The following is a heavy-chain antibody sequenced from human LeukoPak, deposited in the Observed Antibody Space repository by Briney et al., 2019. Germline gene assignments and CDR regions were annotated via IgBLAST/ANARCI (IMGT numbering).Heavy chain of an antibody. Sequence: PGGSLRLSCAASGFTFSSYWMSWVRQAPGKGLEWVANIKQDGSEKYYVDSVKGRFTISRDNAKDSLSLQMNSLRDEDTAVYYCAKDDIAVAGSYYMDVWGKGTTVTISS. CDR3: AKDDIAVAGSYYMDV. CDR1: GFTFSSYW. J-gene: IGHJ6*03. V-gene: IGHV3-7*01. CDR2: IKQDGSEK. D-gene: IGHD6-19*01.